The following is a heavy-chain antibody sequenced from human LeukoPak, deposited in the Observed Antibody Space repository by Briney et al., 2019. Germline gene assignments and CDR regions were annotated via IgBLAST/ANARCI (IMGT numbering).Heavy chain of an antibody. Sequence: RESGLALVKPTPTLTLTCTFSGFSLRASGMCVSWIRQPPGKALEWLARIDWEDDKYYSTSLKTRITISKDNPKNQVVLTMTNMDPVDTATYYCGRIHCSSTSRYVDNWGQGTLVTVSS. CDR1: GFSLRASGMC. D-gene: IGHD2-2*01. V-gene: IGHV2-70*11. CDR2: IDWEDDK. CDR3: GRIHCSSTSRYVDN. J-gene: IGHJ4*02.